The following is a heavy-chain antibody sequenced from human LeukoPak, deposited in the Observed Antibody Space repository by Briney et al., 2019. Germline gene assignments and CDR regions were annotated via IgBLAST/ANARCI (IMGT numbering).Heavy chain of an antibody. J-gene: IGHJ4*02. CDR3: AKGGVVVVPAASFYFDY. CDR1: GFTFSSYA. CDR2: ISGGGGST. Sequence: GGSLRLSCAASGFTFSSYAMSWVRQAPGKGLEWVSGISGGGGSTYYTDSVKGRFTISRDNSKNTLYLQMNSLRADDTAVYYCAKGGVVVVPAASFYFDYWGQGTMVTVSS. V-gene: IGHV3-23*01. D-gene: IGHD2-2*01.